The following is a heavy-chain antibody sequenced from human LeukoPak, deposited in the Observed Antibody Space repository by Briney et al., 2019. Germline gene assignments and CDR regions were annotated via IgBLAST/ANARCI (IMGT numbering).Heavy chain of an antibody. V-gene: IGHV4-39*07. CDR2: IYHSGST. Sequence: SETLSLTCTVSGGSISNSTYYWGWIRQPPGQGLEWIGSIYHSGSTYYNPSLKSRVTISVDTSKNQFSLKLSSVTAADTAVYYCARDNDISGYPLIDYWGQGTLVTVSS. CDR1: GGSISNSTYY. CDR3: ARDNDISGYPLIDY. J-gene: IGHJ4*02. D-gene: IGHD3-22*01.